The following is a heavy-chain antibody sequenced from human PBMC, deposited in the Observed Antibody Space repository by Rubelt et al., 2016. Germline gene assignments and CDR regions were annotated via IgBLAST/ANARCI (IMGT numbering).Heavy chain of an antibody. CDR1: GGSITSDSHY. D-gene: IGHD6-13*01. CDR2: IYYSGST. J-gene: IGHJ4*02. CDR3: ARDEPAALVDY. V-gene: IGHV4-39*07. Sequence: QLQLHESGPGLVKPSETLSLICSVSGGSITSDSHYWSWVRQPPGKGLEWIGSIYYSGSTYYNPSFKSRVTISVDTSKSQFSLKLSSVTAADTAVYYCARDEPAALVDYWGQGTLVTVSS.